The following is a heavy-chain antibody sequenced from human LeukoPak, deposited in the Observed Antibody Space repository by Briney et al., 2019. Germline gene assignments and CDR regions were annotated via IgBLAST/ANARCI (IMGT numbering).Heavy chain of an antibody. Sequence: GASVKVSCKASGYTLTSYGISWVRQAPGQGLEWMGWISTYNGNTHYAQKLQGRVTMTTDTSTSTAYMELRSLRSDDTAVYYCARSSLAVAGSVFDYWGQGTLVTVSS. CDR2: ISTYNGNT. V-gene: IGHV1-18*01. CDR1: GYTLTSYG. CDR3: ARSSLAVAGSVFDY. D-gene: IGHD6-19*01. J-gene: IGHJ4*02.